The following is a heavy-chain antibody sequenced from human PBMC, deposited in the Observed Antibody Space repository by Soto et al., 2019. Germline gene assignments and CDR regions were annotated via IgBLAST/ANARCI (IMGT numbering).Heavy chain of an antibody. CDR1: RGSISSRSYY. Sequence: PSETLSLTCSVSRGSISSRSYYWGWIRQPPGKGLEWIGSIYYSGSTYYNPSLKSRVTISIDTSKNQFSLKLSSVTAADTAVYYCARHLRGSCYERYCWANWFDPWGQGTLVTVSS. CDR3: ARHLRGSCYERYCWANWFDP. V-gene: IGHV4-39*01. D-gene: IGHD2-15*01. CDR2: IYYSGST. J-gene: IGHJ5*02.